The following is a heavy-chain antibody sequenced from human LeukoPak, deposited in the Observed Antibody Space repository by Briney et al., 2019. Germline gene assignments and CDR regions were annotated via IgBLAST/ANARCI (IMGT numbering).Heavy chain of an antibody. J-gene: IGHJ3*02. D-gene: IGHD2-21*02. V-gene: IGHV4-4*07. CDR3: ARAESPYCGGDCYPKEDAFDI. Sequence: SETLSLTCTVSGGSISSYYWSWIRQPAGKGLEWIVRIYTSGSTNYNPSLKSRVTMSVDTSKNQFSLKLSSVTAADTAVYYCARAESPYCGGDCYPKEDAFDIWGQGTMVTVSS. CDR2: IYTSGST. CDR1: GGSISSYY.